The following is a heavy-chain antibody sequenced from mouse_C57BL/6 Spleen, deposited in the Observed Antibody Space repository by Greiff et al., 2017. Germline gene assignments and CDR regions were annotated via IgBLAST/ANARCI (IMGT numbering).Heavy chain of an antibody. CDR3: ASDYGSLFAY. D-gene: IGHD1-1*01. Sequence: QVQLQQPGAELVRPGSSVTLSCKASGYTFTSYWMHWVKQRPIQGLEWIGNIDPSDSETHYNQQFKDKATVTVDKSSSTAYVQLSSLTSEDSAVYYGASDYGSLFAYWDKGTVVTGTA. CDR2: IDPSDSET. V-gene: IGHV1-52*01. J-gene: IGHJ3*01. CDR1: GYTFTSYW.